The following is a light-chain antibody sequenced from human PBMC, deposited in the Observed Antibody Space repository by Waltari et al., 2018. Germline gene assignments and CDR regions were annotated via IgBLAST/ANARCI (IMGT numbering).Light chain of an antibody. V-gene: IGKV3-15*01. Sequence: EIVMTKSPATLSVSQGERATLSCRASQSVSSNLAWYQQKPGQAPRLLIYGASTRATGIPARFSGSGSGTEFTLTISSLQSEDFAVYYCQQYNNWLYTFGQGTKLEIK. CDR1: QSVSSN. CDR3: QQYNNWLYT. J-gene: IGKJ2*01. CDR2: GAS.